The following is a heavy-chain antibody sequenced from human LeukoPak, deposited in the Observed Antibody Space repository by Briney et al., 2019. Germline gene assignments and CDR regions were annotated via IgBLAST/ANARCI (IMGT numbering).Heavy chain of an antibody. CDR2: VYSGGTK. D-gene: IGHD6-19*01. Sequence: PGGSLRLSCAASGFTFSSYAMSWVRQAPGKGLEWVSVVYSGGTKYYADSVKGRFTISRDKSKSTLYLQMNSLRAEDTAVYYCARDGRMVGTHEDYWGQGTLVTVSS. CDR3: ARDGRMVGTHEDY. J-gene: IGHJ4*02. V-gene: IGHV3-53*01. CDR1: GFTFSSYA.